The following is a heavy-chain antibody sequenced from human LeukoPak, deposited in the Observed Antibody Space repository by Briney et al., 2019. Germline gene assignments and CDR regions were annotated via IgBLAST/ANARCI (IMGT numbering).Heavy chain of an antibody. CDR3: AGDDGYCSGGSCSLGY. CDR2: IYYSGST. Sequence: PSETLSLTCTVSGGSISSYYWSWIRQPPGKGLEWIGYIYYSGSTNYNPSLKSRVTISVDTSKNQFSLKLSSVTAADTAVYYCAGDDGYCSGGSCSLGYWGQGTLVTVSS. V-gene: IGHV4-59*01. D-gene: IGHD2-15*01. J-gene: IGHJ4*02. CDR1: GGSISSYY.